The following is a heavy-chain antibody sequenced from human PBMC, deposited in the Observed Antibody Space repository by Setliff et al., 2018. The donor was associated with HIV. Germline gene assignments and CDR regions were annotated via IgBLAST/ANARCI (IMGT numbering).Heavy chain of an antibody. CDR1: GYTFTGYY. D-gene: IGHD5-18*01. CDR2: INPNSGGT. V-gene: IGHV1-2*06. J-gene: IGHJ6*02. Sequence: ASVKVSCKASGYTFTGYYMHWVRQAPGQGLEWMGRINPNSGGTNYAQRFQGRVTMTRDTSISTAYMELSSLRSEDTAVYYCARVTHTAMVNYYYYGMDVWGQGTTVTVSS. CDR3: ARVTHTAMVNYYYYGMDV.